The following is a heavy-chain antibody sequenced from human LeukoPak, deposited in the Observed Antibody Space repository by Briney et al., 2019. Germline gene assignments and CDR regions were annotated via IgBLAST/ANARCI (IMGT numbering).Heavy chain of an antibody. CDR1: GFTFSSYS. CDR2: ISSSSSYI. J-gene: IGHJ3*02. CDR3: ARASGYCSGGSCYEAFDI. D-gene: IGHD2-15*01. V-gene: IGHV3-21*01. Sequence: GGPLRLSCAASGFTFSSYSMNWVRQAPGKGLEWVSSISSSSSYIYYADSVKGRFTISRDNAKNSLYLQMNSLRAEDTAVYYCARASGYCSGGSCYEAFDIWGQGTMVTVSS.